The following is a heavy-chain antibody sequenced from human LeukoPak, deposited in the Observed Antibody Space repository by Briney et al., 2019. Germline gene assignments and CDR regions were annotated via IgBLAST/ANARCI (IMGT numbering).Heavy chain of an antibody. CDR1: GFTFSSYG. J-gene: IGHJ5*02. D-gene: IGHD1-26*01. CDR2: IWYDGSNK. Sequence: GRSLRLSCAASGFTFSSYGMHWVRQAPGKGLEWVAVIWYDGSNKYYADSVKGRFTISRDNSKNTLYLQMNSLRAEDTAVYYCARGAISSGSPWMYDWFDPWGQGTLVTVSS. V-gene: IGHV3-33*01. CDR3: ARGAISSGSPWMYDWFDP.